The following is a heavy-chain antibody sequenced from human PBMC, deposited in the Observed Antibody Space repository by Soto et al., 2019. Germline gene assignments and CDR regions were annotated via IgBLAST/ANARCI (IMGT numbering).Heavy chain of an antibody. D-gene: IGHD3-3*01. CDR2: ISSSGSTI. CDR3: AKGAYDFWSGYFSSLFDY. V-gene: IGHV3-11*01. CDR1: GFTFSDYY. Sequence: PGGSLRLSCAASGFTFSDYYMSWIRQAPGKGLEWVSYISSSGSTIYYADSVKGRFTISRDNAKNSLYLQMNSLRAEDTAVYYCAKGAYDFWSGYFSSLFDYWGQGTLVTVSS. J-gene: IGHJ4*02.